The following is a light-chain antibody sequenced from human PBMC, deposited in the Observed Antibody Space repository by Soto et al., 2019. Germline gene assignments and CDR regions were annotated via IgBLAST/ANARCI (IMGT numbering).Light chain of an antibody. Sequence: EILMTQSPATLSVSPGERATLSCRASQSVSGHLAWYQQKPGQAPRLLIYGASTRATGIPARFSGSGSGTEFTLTISSLQSEDFAVYYCQQYNNWGTFGQGTKVDIK. V-gene: IGKV3-15*01. CDR1: QSVSGH. CDR2: GAS. CDR3: QQYNNWGT. J-gene: IGKJ1*01.